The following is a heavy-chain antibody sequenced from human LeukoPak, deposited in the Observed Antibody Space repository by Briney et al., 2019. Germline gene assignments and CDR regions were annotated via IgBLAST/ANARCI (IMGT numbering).Heavy chain of an antibody. CDR1: GFSLDNFE. Sequence: GGSLRLSCAASGFSLDNFEMNWVRQAPGKGLEWIAYVDNDGWATSYYADSVKGRFTITRDDPQNSLYLQMDRLEVEGAGVFYCGRDFFGWFLEPWGQGTLVSVSS. V-gene: IGHV3-48*03. D-gene: IGHD3-3*01. CDR2: VDNDGWATS. J-gene: IGHJ5*02. CDR3: GRDFFGWFLEP.